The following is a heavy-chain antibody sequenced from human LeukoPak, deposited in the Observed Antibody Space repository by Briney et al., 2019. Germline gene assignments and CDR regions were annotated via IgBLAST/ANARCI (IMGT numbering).Heavy chain of an antibody. CDR2: INPNSGGT. CDR1: GYTFTGYY. J-gene: IGHJ6*03. V-gene: IGHV1-2*02. D-gene: IGHD6-19*01. CDR3: ARDLRYSSGWSASGMDV. Sequence: ASVKVSCKASGYTFTGYYMHWVRQAPGLGLEWMGWINPNSGGTYYAQKFQGRVTMTRDTSISTAYMDLRSLRSDDTAVYYCARDLRYSSGWSASGMDVWGKGTTVTISS.